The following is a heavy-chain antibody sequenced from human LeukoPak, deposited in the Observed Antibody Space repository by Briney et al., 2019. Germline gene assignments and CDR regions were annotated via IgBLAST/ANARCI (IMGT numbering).Heavy chain of an antibody. Sequence: PGGSLRLSCAASGFTFSGYTVAWVRQAPGKGLEWLSGISGRGGITYYADSVKGRFTISRDDSKDTLYLQMNSLRPEDTAKYFCAKDFVHFDSRGYYFDYWGRGTVVTVSS. V-gene: IGHV3-23*01. D-gene: IGHD3-9*01. CDR2: ISGRGGIT. CDR1: GFTFSGYT. CDR3: AKDFVHFDSRGYYFDY. J-gene: IGHJ4*02.